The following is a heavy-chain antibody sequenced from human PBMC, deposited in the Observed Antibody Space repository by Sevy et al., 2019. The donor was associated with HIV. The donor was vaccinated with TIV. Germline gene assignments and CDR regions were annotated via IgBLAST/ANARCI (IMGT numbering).Heavy chain of an antibody. CDR1: GFIFSNYA. V-gene: IGHV3-23*01. CDR2: ISGRHGTT. J-gene: IGHJ4*02. Sequence: GGSLRLSCTASGFIFSNYAMYWVRQAPGKGLERVSGISGRHGTTYYADSVKGRFTISRDNSKNTLYLQMNSLRAEDTAVYYCAKDQGDYVWGTFRDYWCQGTLVTVSS. CDR3: AKDQGDYVWGTFRDY. D-gene: IGHD3-16*02.